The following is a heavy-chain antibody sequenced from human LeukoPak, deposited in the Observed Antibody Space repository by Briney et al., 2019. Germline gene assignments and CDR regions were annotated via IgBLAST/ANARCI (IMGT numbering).Heavy chain of an antibody. V-gene: IGHV1-18*04. CDR2: ISAYNGNT. CDR3: ARSVVITDFDY. D-gene: IGHD3-22*01. CDR1: GYTFTGYY. J-gene: IGHJ4*02. Sequence: ASVKVSCKASGYTFTGYYMHWVRQAPGQGLEWMGWISAYNGNTNYAQKLQGRVTMTTDTSTSTAYMELRSLRSDDTAVYYCARSVVITDFDYWGQGTLVTVSS.